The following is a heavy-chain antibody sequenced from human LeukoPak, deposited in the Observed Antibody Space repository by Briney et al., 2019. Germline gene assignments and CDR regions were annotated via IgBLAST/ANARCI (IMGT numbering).Heavy chain of an antibody. CDR2: ISGSGGST. V-gene: IGHV3-23*01. Sequence: PGGSLRLSCAASGFTFSSYAMSWVRQAPGKGLEWVSAISGSGGSTYYADSVKGRFTISRDNSKNTLYMQMNSLRAEDTAVYYCAKGYDYVWGSYRSLFDYWGQGTLVTVSS. D-gene: IGHD3-16*02. J-gene: IGHJ4*02. CDR3: AKGYDYVWGSYRSLFDY. CDR1: GFTFSSYA.